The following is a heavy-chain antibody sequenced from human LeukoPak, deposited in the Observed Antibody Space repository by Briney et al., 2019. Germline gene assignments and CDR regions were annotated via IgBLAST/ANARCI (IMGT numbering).Heavy chain of an antibody. Sequence: PGGSLRLSCAASGFTFSIYAMSWVRQAPGKGLEWVSAISGSGGSTYYADSVKGRFTISRDNSKNTLYLQMNSLRAEDTAVYYCVTNKDIVVVPAASGDYWGQGTLVTVSS. J-gene: IGHJ4*02. CDR3: VTNKDIVVVPAASGDY. CDR1: GFTFSIYA. CDR2: ISGSGGST. D-gene: IGHD2-2*01. V-gene: IGHV3-23*01.